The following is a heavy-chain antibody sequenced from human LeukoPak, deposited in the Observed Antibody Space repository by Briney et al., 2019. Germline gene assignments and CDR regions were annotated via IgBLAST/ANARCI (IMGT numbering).Heavy chain of an antibody. V-gene: IGHV4-39*07. CDR2: IYYSGST. D-gene: IGHD3-16*01. CDR1: GGSISSSSYY. J-gene: IGHJ4*02. Sequence: SETLSLTCTVSGGSISSSSYYWGWIRQPPGKGLEWIGSIYYSGSTYYNPSLKSRVTISVDTSKNQFSLKLSSVTAADTAVYYCARDKEWGNFDYWGQGTLVTVSS. CDR3: ARDKEWGNFDY.